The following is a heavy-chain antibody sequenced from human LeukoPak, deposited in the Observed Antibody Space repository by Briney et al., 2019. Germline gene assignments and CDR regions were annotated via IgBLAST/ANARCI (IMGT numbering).Heavy chain of an antibody. V-gene: IGHV3-11*01. CDR3: ARRYYSNYLNP. CDR1: GLTFSDYY. Sequence: GGSLRLSCAASGLTFSDYYMSWIRQAPGKGLEWVSYISSSGSTIYYADSVKGRFTISRDNAKNSLYLQMNSLRAEDTAVYYCARRYYSNYLNPWGQGTLVTVSS. J-gene: IGHJ5*02. D-gene: IGHD4-11*01. CDR2: ISSSGSTI.